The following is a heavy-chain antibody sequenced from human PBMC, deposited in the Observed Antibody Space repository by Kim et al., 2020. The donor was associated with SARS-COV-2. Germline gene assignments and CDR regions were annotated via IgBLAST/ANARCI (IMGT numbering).Heavy chain of an antibody. V-gene: IGHV3-33*01. D-gene: IGHD1-26*01. Sequence: GGSLRLSCAASGFTFSSYGMHWVRQAPGKGLEWVAVIWYDGSNKYYADSVKGRFTISRDNSKNTLYLQMNSLRAEDTAVYYCAREDLVGATEGLDCWGQGTLVTVSS. CDR1: GFTFSSYG. CDR3: AREDLVGATEGLDC. J-gene: IGHJ4*02. CDR2: IWYDGSNK.